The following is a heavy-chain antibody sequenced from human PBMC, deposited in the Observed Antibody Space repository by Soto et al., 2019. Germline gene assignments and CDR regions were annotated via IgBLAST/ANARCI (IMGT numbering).Heavy chain of an antibody. CDR3: AKIVTGWPDPYYHPYYGMDV. CDR2: TSYNGNSK. V-gene: IGHV3-30*18. J-gene: IGHJ6*02. Sequence: QVQMVESGGGVVQPGRSLRLSCAASGFNFSNYGMHWVRQAPGKGLEWVAVTSYNGNSKSYGDSVKGRFTISRDNSKNTLFLQMDSLRPEDTAVYYCAKIVTGWPDPYYHPYYGMDVWGQGTTVTVSS. CDR1: GFNFSNYG. D-gene: IGHD6-19*01.